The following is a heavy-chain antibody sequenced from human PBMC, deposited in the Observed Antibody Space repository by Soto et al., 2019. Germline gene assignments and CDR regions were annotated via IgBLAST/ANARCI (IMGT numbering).Heavy chain of an antibody. CDR1: GGSIRSGGYY. Sequence: KSSGTLSLTCTVSGGSIRSGGYYWSWVRQSPRRGLEWIGNIYYSGSTYYNPSLKSRLTISVDTSKNQFSLNLSSVTAADTAVYYCARDXLMATAGTARHYFGLDVWGQGTTVTVSS. V-gene: IGHV4-31*03. CDR2: IYYSGST. J-gene: IGHJ6*02. CDR3: ARDXLMATAGTARHYFGLDV. D-gene: IGHD5-18*01.